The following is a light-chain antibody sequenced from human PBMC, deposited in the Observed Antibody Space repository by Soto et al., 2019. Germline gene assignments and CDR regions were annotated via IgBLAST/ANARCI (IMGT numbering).Light chain of an antibody. CDR2: GAS. Sequence: EIVLTQSPGTLSLSPGERATLSCRARQSVSSSYLVWYQQKPGQAPRLLIYGASSRATGIPDRFSGSGSGTDLTLTISRLEPEDFAVYYCQQYGSSQTFGQGTKVEIK. J-gene: IGKJ1*01. CDR1: QSVSSSY. CDR3: QQYGSSQT. V-gene: IGKV3-20*01.